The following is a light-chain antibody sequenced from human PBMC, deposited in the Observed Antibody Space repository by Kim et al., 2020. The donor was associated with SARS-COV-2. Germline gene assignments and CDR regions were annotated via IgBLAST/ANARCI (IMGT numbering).Light chain of an antibody. CDR1: QSVRAF. J-gene: IGKJ4*01. CDR2: DAS. Sequence: LSLSPGERATLSCRASQSVRAFLAWYQQKPGQAPRLLIDDASNRATGVPARFSGSGFGTDFTLTISSLEPEDFAVYYCQQRSNWRTFGGGTKLEI. CDR3: QQRSNWRT. V-gene: IGKV3-11*01.